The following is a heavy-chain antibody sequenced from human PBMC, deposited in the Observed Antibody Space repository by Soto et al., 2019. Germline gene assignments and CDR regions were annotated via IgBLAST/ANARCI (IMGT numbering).Heavy chain of an antibody. CDR1: GGSISSYY. CDR3: ARIAPAHYDYIWGSFEVSWFDP. J-gene: IGHJ5*02. CDR2: IYYSGST. Sequence: SETLSLTCTVSGGSISSYYWSWIRQPPGKGLEWIGYIYYSGSTNYNPSLKSRVTISVDTSKNQFSLKLSSVTAADTAVYYCARIAPAHYDYIWGSFEVSWFDPWGQGTLVTVSS. V-gene: IGHV4-59*01. D-gene: IGHD3-16*01.